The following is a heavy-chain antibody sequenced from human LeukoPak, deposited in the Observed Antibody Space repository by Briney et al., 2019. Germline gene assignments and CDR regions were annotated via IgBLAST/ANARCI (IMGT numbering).Heavy chain of an antibody. D-gene: IGHD4-17*01. Sequence: PGRSLRLSCAASGFTFSSYAMHWVRQAPGKGLEWVGIMSNSGENTFYGEAVKGRFTISRDNSQNTLYLQMNSLRPEDTAVYYCAKGGASVTRYVDYWGQGTLVTVTS. CDR2: MSNSGENT. CDR1: GFTFSSYA. V-gene: IGHV3-30*04. J-gene: IGHJ4*02. CDR3: AKGGASVTRYVDY.